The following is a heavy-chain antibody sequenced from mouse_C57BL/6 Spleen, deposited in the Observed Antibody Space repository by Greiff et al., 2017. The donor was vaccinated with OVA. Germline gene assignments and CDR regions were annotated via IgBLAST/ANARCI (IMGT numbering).Heavy chain of an antibody. CDR2: INPNNGGT. J-gene: IGHJ2*01. CDR1: GYTFTDYN. V-gene: IGHV1-18*01. D-gene: IGHD2-3*01. CDR3: ARWGYDGPFFDY. Sequence: EVKLVESGPELVKPGASVKIPCKASGYTFTDYNMDWVKQSHGKSLEWIGDINPNNGGTIYNQKFKGKATLTVDKSSSTAYMELRSLTSEDTAVYYCARWGYDGPFFDYWGQGTTLTVSS.